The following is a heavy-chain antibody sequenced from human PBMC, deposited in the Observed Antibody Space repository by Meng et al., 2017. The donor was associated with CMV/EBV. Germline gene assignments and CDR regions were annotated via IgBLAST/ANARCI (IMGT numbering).Heavy chain of an antibody. J-gene: IGHJ6*02. CDR3: ASLLGYCSSTSCPHYYYYGMDV. D-gene: IGHD2-2*03. V-gene: IGHV4-34*01. Sequence: SETLSLTCIVSGGSFSGYYWSWIRQPPGKGLEWIGEINHSGSTNYNPSLKSRVTISVDTSKNQFSLKLSSVTAADTAVYYCASLLGYCSSTSCPHYYYYGMDVWGQGTTVTVSS. CDR2: INHSGST. CDR1: GGSFSGYY.